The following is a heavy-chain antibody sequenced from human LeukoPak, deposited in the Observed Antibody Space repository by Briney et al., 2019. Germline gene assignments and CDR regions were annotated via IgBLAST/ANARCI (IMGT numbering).Heavy chain of an antibody. J-gene: IGHJ4*02. CDR3: ARDRDSDYFDY. D-gene: IGHD2-15*01. CDR2: INSDGSST. V-gene: IGHV3-74*01. CDR1: GFTFSSYW. Sequence: GGSLRLSCAASGFTFSSYWMHWVRQAPGKGLVWVSRINSDGSSTSYADSVKGRFTISRDNAKNTLYLLMNSLRAEDTAVYYCARDRDSDYFDYWGQGTLVTVSS.